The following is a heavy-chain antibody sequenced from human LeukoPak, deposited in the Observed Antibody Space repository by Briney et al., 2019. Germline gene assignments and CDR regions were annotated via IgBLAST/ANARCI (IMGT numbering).Heavy chain of an antibody. CDR2: IWFDGSVK. CDR1: GFSFNTHG. V-gene: IGHV3-33*06. Sequence: GRSRRLSCAASGFSFNTHGMHWVRQAPGKGLEWVAAIWFDGSVKHYSDAVKGRFTISRDNSLDTLYLQMNSLRVEDTAMYYCAKDMAIQFLEPAFWGQGTLVTVSS. D-gene: IGHD3-3*01. CDR3: AKDMAIQFLEPAF. J-gene: IGHJ4*02.